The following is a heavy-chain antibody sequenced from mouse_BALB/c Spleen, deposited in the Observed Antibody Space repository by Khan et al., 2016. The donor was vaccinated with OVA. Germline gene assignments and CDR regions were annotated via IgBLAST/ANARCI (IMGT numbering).Heavy chain of an antibody. CDR3: ARGNYDGYYFDY. D-gene: IGHD2-4*01. V-gene: IGHV3-2*02. J-gene: IGHJ2*01. Sequence: EVQLVESGPGLVKPSQSLSLTCTVTGYSITSGYAWNWIRQFQGNQLEWMGYISYSGGTSYKPSLKSRISITRDTSKNKFFLQLNSVTTEDISTYYRARGNYDGYYFDYWGQGTPLTVSA. CDR2: ISYSGGT. CDR1: GYSITSGYA.